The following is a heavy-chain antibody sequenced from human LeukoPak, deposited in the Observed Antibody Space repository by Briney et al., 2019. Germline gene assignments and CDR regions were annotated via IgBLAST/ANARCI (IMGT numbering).Heavy chain of an antibody. CDR2: INPNSGGT. J-gene: IGHJ4*02. CDR3: AQIPESGYYSPLFDY. Sequence: ASVKVSCKASGYTFTGYYMHWVRQAPGQGLEWMGWINPNSGGTNYAQKFQGRVTMTRDTSISTAYMELSRLRSDDTAVYYCAQIPESGYYSPLFDYWGQGTLVTVSS. D-gene: IGHD3-22*01. CDR1: GYTFTGYY. V-gene: IGHV1-2*02.